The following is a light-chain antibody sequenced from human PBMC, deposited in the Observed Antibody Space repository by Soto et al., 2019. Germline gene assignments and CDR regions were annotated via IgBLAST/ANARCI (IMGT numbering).Light chain of an antibody. Sequence: QSVLTQPRSVSGSPGQSVTISCTGTNSDVGDYRYVSWYQQHPGKAPKLLIYDVSKRPSGVPDRFSGSKSGNTASLTISGLQGEDEADYFCCSYTGRYIWVFGGGTKLTVL. CDR3: CSYTGRYIWV. J-gene: IGLJ2*01. V-gene: IGLV2-11*01. CDR1: NSDVGDYRY. CDR2: DVS.